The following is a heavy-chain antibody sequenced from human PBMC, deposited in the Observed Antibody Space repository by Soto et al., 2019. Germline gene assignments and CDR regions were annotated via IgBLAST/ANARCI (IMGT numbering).Heavy chain of an antibody. CDR3: ARGHNWNVRSYYYYYYGMDV. CDR1: GGTFSSYA. CDR2: IIPIFGTA. D-gene: IGHD1-1*01. J-gene: IGHJ6*02. V-gene: IGHV1-69*01. Sequence: QVQLVQSGAEVKKPGSSVKVSCKASGGTFSSYAISWVRQAPGQGLEWMGGIIPIFGTANYAQKFQGRVTITADESTRTADMGLSSLRSEDTAVYYCARGHNWNVRSYYYYYYGMDVWGQGTTVTVSS.